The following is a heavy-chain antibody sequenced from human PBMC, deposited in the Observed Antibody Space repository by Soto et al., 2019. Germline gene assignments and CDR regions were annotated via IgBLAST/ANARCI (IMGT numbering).Heavy chain of an antibody. D-gene: IGHD2-8*01. CDR2: VSANNGHT. V-gene: IGHV1-18*01. CDR1: GFTFSNYG. Sequence: ASVKVSCKASGFTFSNYGLNWVRQAPVQGLEWMGWVSANNGHTNYAQNLQGRVSMTTDTSTSTAYMELRGLTFDDTAVYYCARDIESVTAKHFFYYYAMDVWGQGTTVTVSS. J-gene: IGHJ6*02. CDR3: ARDIESVTAKHFFYYYAMDV.